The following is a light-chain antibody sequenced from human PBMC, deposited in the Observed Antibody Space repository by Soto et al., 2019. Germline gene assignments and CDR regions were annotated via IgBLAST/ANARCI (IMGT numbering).Light chain of an antibody. CDR3: AAWDDSLNGWV. CDR2: SDN. J-gene: IGLJ3*02. CDR1: SSNIGSSN. V-gene: IGLV1-44*01. Sequence: QSVLTQPPSASGTPGQRVTISCSGSSSNIGSSNVNWYRQFPGTAPKFLIFSDNQRPSGVPERFSGSKSGTSASLAISGLQSDDEADYYCAAWDDSLNGWVFGGGTQLTVL.